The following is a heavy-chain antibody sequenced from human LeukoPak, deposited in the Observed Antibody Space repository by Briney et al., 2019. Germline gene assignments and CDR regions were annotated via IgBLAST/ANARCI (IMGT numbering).Heavy chain of an antibody. CDR1: GGSISSSSYY. V-gene: IGHV4-61*05. CDR3: ARLYLVRGVVSSNWFDP. CDR2: IYYSGST. D-gene: IGHD3-10*01. Sequence: PSETLSLTCTVSGGSISSSSYYWSWIRQPPGKGLEWIGYIYYSGSTNYNPSLKSRVTISVDTSKNQFSLKLSSVTAADTAVYYCARLYLVRGVVSSNWFDPWGQGTLVTVSS. J-gene: IGHJ5*02.